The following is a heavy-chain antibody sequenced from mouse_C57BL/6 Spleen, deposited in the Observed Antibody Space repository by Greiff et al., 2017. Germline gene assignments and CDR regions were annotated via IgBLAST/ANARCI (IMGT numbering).Heavy chain of an antibody. J-gene: IGHJ1*03. CDR1: GFSLTSYG. D-gene: IGHD1-1*01. CDR3: ARHGDYGSSYWYFDV. CDR2: IWSDGST. V-gene: IGHV2-6-1*01. Sequence: VMLVESGPGLVAPSQSLSITCTVSGFSLTSYGVHWVRQPPGKGLEWLVVIWSDGSTTYNSALKSRLSISKDNSKSQVFLKMNSLQTDDTAMCYCARHGDYGSSYWYFDVWGTGATVSVSS.